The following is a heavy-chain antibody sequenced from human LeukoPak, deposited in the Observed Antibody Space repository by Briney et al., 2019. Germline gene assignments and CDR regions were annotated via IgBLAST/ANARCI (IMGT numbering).Heavy chain of an antibody. J-gene: IGHJ4*02. V-gene: IGHV1-69*13. CDR1: GGTFISYA. CDR2: IIPIFGTA. CDR3: ARAPIAAAGTFDY. Sequence: ASVKVSCKASGGTFISYAIGWVRQAPGQGLEWMGGIIPIFGTANYAQKFQGRVTITADESTSTAYMELSSLRSEDTAVYYCARAPIAAAGTFDYWGQGTLVTVSS. D-gene: IGHD6-13*01.